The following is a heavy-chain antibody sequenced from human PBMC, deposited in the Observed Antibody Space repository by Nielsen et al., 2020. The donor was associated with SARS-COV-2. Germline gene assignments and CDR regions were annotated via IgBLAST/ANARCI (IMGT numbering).Heavy chain of an antibody. CDR2: TSASGAST. J-gene: IGHJ6*03. V-gene: IGHV3-23*01. CDR1: GFTFNIYA. Sequence: GESLKISCAASGFTFNIYAMAWVRRAPGRGLEWVSGTSASGASTYYADSVKGRFSISRDNSRNTLYLQMNSLRAEDTAVYYCARALYYYYYMDVWGKGTTVTVSS. CDR3: ARALYYYYYMDV.